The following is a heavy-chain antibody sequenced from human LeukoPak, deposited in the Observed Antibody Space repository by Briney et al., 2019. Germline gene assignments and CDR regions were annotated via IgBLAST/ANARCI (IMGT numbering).Heavy chain of an antibody. CDR2: IYTSGST. CDR1: GGSLSRFY. Sequence: SETLSLTCTVSGGSLSRFYWSWIRQPAGKGLEWIGRIYTSGSTNYNPSLKSQVTLSVDTSKNQSSLKLSSVPAADTAVYYCARAWSSSPSGGAFDIWGQETMVTVSS. D-gene: IGHD6-13*01. CDR3: ARAWSSSPSGGAFDI. V-gene: IGHV4-4*07. J-gene: IGHJ3*02.